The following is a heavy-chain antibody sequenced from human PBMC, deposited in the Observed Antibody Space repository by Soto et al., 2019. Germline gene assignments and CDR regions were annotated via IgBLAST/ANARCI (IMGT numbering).Heavy chain of an antibody. J-gene: IGHJ4*02. CDR2: ISTSGHV. D-gene: IGHD3-3*01. V-gene: IGHV4-4*07. Sequence: SETLSLTCSASGGSLSKYYWSWIRQPAGKGLEWIGRISTSGHVVSKVSLRSRLTMSVDMSNNHFSLKLTSVTAADTAVYYCARDNNDFWSLYPLAFDYWGQGALVTSPQ. CDR1: GGSLSKYY. CDR3: ARDNNDFWSLYPLAFDY.